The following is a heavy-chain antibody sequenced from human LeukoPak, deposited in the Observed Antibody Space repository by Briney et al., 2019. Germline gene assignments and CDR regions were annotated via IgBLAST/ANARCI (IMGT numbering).Heavy chain of an antibody. J-gene: IGHJ6*03. V-gene: IGHV3-11*04. D-gene: IGHD2-21*02. Sequence: KPGGSLRLSWAASGSTSSDSYMSWIRPAPGKGLEWVSYISSSVSTIYYADSVKGRFTISRDNSKNTLYLQMNSLRAEDTAVYYCAKEGSGGDYAFYYYYYYMDVWGKGTTVTVSS. CDR1: GSTSSDSY. CDR3: AKEGSGGDYAFYYYYYYMDV. CDR2: ISSSVSTI.